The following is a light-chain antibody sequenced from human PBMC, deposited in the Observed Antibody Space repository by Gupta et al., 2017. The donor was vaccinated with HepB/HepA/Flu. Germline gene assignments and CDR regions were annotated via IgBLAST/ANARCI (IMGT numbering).Light chain of an antibody. V-gene: IGKV1-8*01. CDR2: AAS. CDR3: QQDYSYPPT. J-gene: IGKJ1*01. Sequence: AIRMTQSPSSFSASTGDRVTIPCRASQGISSYLAWYQQKPGKAPKLLIYAASTLQSGVPSRFSGSGSGTDFTLTISCLQSEDFATYYCQQDYSYPPTFGQGTKVEIK. CDR1: QGISSY.